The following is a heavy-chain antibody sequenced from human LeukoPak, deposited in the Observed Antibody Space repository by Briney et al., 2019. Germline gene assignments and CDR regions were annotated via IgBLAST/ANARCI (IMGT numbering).Heavy chain of an antibody. CDR3: ATGYSSSWFDY. Sequence: SETLSLTCTVSGGSISSYYWSWIRQPAGKGLEWIGRIYTSGGTNYNPSLKSRVTMSVDTPKNQFSLKLSSVTAADTAVYYCATGYSSSWFDYWGQGTLVTVSS. CDR1: GGSISSYY. V-gene: IGHV4-4*07. CDR2: IYTSGGT. J-gene: IGHJ4*02. D-gene: IGHD6-13*01.